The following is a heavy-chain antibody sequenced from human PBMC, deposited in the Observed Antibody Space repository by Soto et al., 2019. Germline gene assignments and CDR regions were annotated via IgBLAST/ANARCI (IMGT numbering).Heavy chain of an antibody. J-gene: IGHJ5*02. D-gene: IGHD2-21*02. CDR3: ATTNWYSWFDT. CDR2: VSGSDGNT. CDR1: GFTFSNYA. V-gene: IGHV3-23*01. Sequence: GGSLRLSCAASGFTFSNYAMSWVRQAPGKGLEWVSTVSGSDGNTYYADSAKGRFTISRDSSKNTLYLQMNNLRAEDTAVYYCATTNWYSWFDTWGQGTLVT.